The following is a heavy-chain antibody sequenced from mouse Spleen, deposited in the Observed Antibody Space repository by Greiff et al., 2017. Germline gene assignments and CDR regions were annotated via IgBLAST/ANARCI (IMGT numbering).Heavy chain of an antibody. V-gene: IGHV5-9*04. Sequence: EVQLVESGGGLVKPGGSLKLSCAASGFTFSSYTMYWVRQTPAKRLEWVATISSGGGNTYYPDSVKGRFTISRDNARNTLYLQMSSLRSEDTAMYYCARRIYDGFAYWGQGTLGTVSA. CDR2: ISSGGGNT. D-gene: IGHD2-1*01. CDR1: GFTFSSYT. J-gene: IGHJ3*01. CDR3: ARRIYDGFAY.